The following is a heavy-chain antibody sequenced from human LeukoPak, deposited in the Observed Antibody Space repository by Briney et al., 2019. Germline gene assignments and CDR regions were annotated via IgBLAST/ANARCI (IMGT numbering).Heavy chain of an antibody. Sequence: GSLRLSCAASGFTVSNNYMSWVRQPPGKGLEWIGEINHSGSTNYNPSLKSRVTISVDTSKNQFSLKLSSVTAADTAVYYCARRSVYYYDSSGYIYWGQGTLVTVSS. D-gene: IGHD3-22*01. V-gene: IGHV4-34*01. J-gene: IGHJ4*02. CDR3: ARRSVYYYDSSGYIY. CDR2: INHSGST. CDR1: GFTVSNNY.